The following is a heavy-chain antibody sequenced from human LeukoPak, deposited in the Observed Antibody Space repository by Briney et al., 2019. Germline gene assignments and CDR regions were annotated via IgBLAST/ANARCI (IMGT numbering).Heavy chain of an antibody. CDR1: GGSISSYY. V-gene: IGHV4-59*01. Sequence: SETLSLTCTVSGGSISSYYWSWIRQPPGKGLEWIGYIYYSGSTNHNPSLKSRVTISVDTSKNQFSLKLSSVTAADTAVYYCARGLRVVPPGVAFDIWGQGTMVTVSS. D-gene: IGHD3-10*01. CDR3: ARGLRVVPPGVAFDI. J-gene: IGHJ3*02. CDR2: IYYSGST.